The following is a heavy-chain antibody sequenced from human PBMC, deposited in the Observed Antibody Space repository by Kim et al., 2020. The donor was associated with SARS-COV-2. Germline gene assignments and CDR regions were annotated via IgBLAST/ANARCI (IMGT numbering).Heavy chain of an antibody. CDR1: GGSISSSSYY. V-gene: IGHV4-39*01. D-gene: IGHD2-2*01. J-gene: IGHJ6*02. CDR3: ARLEYCSSTSCYLYYYYGMDV. CDR2: IYYSGST. Sequence: SETLSLTCTVSGGSISSSSYYWGWIRQPPGKGLEWIGSIYYSGSTYYNPSLKSRVTISVDTSKNQFSLKLSSVTAADTAVYYCARLEYCSSTSCYLYYYYGMDVWGQGTTVTVSS.